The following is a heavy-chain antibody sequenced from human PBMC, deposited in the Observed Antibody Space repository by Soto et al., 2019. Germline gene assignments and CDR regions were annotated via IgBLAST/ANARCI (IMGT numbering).Heavy chain of an antibody. V-gene: IGHV3-30-3*01. CDR2: ISYDGSNK. CDR3: ASDLLWFGELMFDY. CDR1: GFTFSSYA. Sequence: GGSLRLSCEASGFTFSSYAMHWVRQAPGKGLKWVAVISYDGSNKYYADSVKGRFTISRDNSKNTLYLQMNSLRAEDTAVYYCASDLLWFGELMFDYWGQGTLVTVSS. D-gene: IGHD3-10*01. J-gene: IGHJ4*02.